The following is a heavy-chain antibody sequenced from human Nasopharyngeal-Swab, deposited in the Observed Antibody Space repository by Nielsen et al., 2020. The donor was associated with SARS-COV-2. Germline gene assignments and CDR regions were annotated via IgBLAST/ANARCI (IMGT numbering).Heavy chain of an antibody. CDR2: ISYDGSNK. J-gene: IGHJ6*02. Sequence: GGSLRPSCAASGFTFSSYGMHWVRQAPGKGLEWVAVISYDGSNKYYADSVKGRFTISRDNSKNTLYLQMNSLRAEDTAVYYCAKDRDYDFWSGYDISLFDVWGQGTTVTVSS. V-gene: IGHV3-30*18. CDR3: AKDRDYDFWSGYDISLFDV. CDR1: GFTFSSYG. D-gene: IGHD3-3*01.